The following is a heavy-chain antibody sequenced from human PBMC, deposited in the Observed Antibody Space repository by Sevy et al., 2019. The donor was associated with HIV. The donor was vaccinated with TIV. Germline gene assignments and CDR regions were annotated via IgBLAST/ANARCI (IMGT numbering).Heavy chain of an antibody. J-gene: IGHJ4*02. D-gene: IGHD1-26*01. V-gene: IGHV3-13*01. CDR1: GFTFSYYD. CDR2: FGIAGDT. CDR3: ARKSVSYSHFDY. Sequence: GGSLRLSCAASGFTFSYYDMHWVRQLTGKGLEWVSGFGIAGDTYYSDSVKGRFTISRENAKNSLYLQMNSLRAGDTAVYYCARKSVSYSHFDYWGQGTLVTVSS.